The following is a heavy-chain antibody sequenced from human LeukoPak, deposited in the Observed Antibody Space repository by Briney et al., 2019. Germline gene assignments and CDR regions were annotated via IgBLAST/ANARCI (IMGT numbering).Heavy chain of an antibody. CDR2: VYYSGST. CDR1: GGSISSDDYY. CDR3: ARGTGTAVY. D-gene: IGHD6-19*01. J-gene: IGHJ4*02. Sequence: PSQTLSLTCTVSGGSISSDDYYWSWIRQPPGEGLEWIGYVYYSGSTNYNPSLKSRVTISVDTSKNQFSLKLSSVTAADTAVYYCARGTGTAVYWGQGTLVTVSS. V-gene: IGHV4-61*08.